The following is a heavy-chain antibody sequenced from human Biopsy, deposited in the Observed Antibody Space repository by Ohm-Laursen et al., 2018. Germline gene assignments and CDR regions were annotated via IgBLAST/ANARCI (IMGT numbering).Heavy chain of an antibody. D-gene: IGHD6-25*01. J-gene: IGHJ4*02. CDR3: ARIAAAGWDDY. CDR2: NIPILGTG. Sequence: SVKVSCKAPGGTFSNYGVNWVRQAPGQGLEWLGGNIPILGTGNYAQKFQDRVTVAADTSTSTATMELRGLRSDDTAVYYCARIAAAGWDDYWGQGTLVSVSS. CDR1: GGTFSNYG. V-gene: IGHV1-69*06.